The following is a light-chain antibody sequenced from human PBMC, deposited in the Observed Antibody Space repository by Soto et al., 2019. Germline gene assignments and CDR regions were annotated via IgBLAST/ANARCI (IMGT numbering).Light chain of an antibody. V-gene: IGKV3-20*01. CDR1: QSVSSSY. CDR3: QQYNSYFWT. Sequence: EIVLTQSPGTLSLSPGERATLSCRASQSVSSSYLAWYQQKPGQAPRLLIYGASSRATGIPDRFSGSGSGTDFTLTISSLQPDDFATYYCQQYNSYFWTFGQGTKVDIK. J-gene: IGKJ1*01. CDR2: GAS.